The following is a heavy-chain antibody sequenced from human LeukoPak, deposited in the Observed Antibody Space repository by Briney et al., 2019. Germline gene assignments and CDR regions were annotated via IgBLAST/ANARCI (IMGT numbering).Heavy chain of an antibody. Sequence: SETLSLTCAVYGGSFSGYYWSWIRQPPGKGLEWIGEINHSGSTNYNPSLKSRVTISVDTSKNQFSLKLSSVTAADTAVYYCARWRYYGSGSYFHFDYWGQGTLVTVSS. CDR3: ARWRYYGSGSYFHFDY. V-gene: IGHV4-34*01. J-gene: IGHJ4*02. CDR2: INHSGST. CDR1: GGSFSGYY. D-gene: IGHD3-10*01.